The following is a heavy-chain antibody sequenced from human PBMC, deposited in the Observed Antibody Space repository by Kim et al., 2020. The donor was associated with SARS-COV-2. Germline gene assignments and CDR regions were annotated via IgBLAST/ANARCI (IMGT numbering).Heavy chain of an antibody. D-gene: IGHD3-10*01. Sequence: LKSRVTISGDTSKNQFSLKLSSVTAADTAVYYCARDFILLWFGEDDYFDYWGQGTLVTVSS. V-gene: IGHV4-30-2*04. J-gene: IGHJ4*02. CDR3: ARDFILLWFGEDDYFDY.